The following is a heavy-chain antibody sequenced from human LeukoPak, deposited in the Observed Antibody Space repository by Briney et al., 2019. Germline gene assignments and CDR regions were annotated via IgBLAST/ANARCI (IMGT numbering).Heavy chain of an antibody. V-gene: IGHV1-2*02. J-gene: IGHJ3*02. CDR3: ARDPNAGPTPDAFDI. CDR1: GYSFTDHY. D-gene: IGHD4-17*01. Sequence: ASVKVSCKASGYSFTDHYIHWVRHASGQRLHWLASIGPKSGRTAYAQKFQGRVTVTRDTSVTMVYMELTRLTSDDTALYYCARDPNAGPTPDAFDIWGPGTLVTVSS. CDR2: IGPKSGRT.